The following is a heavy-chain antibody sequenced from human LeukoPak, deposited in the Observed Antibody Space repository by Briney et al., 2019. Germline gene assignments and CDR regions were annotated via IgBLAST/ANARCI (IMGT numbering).Heavy chain of an antibody. J-gene: IGHJ6*03. Sequence: GESLKISCKGSGYSFTSYWIGGVRQMPGKGLECMGIIYPGDSDTRYSPSFQGQVTISADKSISTAYLQWSSLKASDTAMYYCARHRITMVRGVIIPYYYYYMDVWGKGTTVTVSS. V-gene: IGHV5-51*01. CDR3: ARHRITMVRGVIIPYYYYYMDV. CDR2: IYPGDSDT. CDR1: GYSFTSYW. D-gene: IGHD3-10*01.